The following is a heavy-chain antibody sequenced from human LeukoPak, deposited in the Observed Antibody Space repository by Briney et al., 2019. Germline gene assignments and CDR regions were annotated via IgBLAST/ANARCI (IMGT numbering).Heavy chain of an antibody. CDR1: GGSFSGYY. CDR3: ANARGYSYGYSWFDP. V-gene: IGHV4-34*01. CDR2: INHSGST. J-gene: IGHJ5*02. Sequence: SETLSLTCAVYGGSFSGYYWSWIRQPPGKGLEWIGEINHSGSTNYNPSLKSRVTISVDTSKNQFSLKLSPVTAADTAVYYCANARGYSYGYSWFDPWGQGTLVTVSS. D-gene: IGHD5-18*01.